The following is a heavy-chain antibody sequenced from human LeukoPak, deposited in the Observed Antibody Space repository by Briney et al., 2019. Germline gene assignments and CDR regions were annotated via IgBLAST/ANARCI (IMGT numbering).Heavy chain of an antibody. CDR1: GFTFSSYA. J-gene: IGHJ4*02. CDR2: ISGSGGST. Sequence: GGSLRLSCAASGFTFSSYAVSWVRQAPGKGLEWVSVISGSGGSTYYADSVKGRFTISRDNSKNTLCLQMNSLRAEDTAVYYCAKDLGDSSGYYKGMVDYWGQGTLVTVSS. D-gene: IGHD3-22*01. V-gene: IGHV3-23*01. CDR3: AKDLGDSSGYYKGMVDY.